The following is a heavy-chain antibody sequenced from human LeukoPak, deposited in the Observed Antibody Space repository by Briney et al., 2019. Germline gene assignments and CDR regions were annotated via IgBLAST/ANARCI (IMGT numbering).Heavy chain of an antibody. CDR3: AAGIAAAGTLDY. CDR1: GYTLTELS. V-gene: IGHV1-24*01. Sequence: GASVKVSCKVSGYTLTELSMHWVRQAPGKGLEWMGGFDPEDGEAIYAQKFQGRVTMTEDTSTDTAYVELSSLRSEDTAVYYCAAGIAAAGTLDYWGQGTLVTVSS. J-gene: IGHJ4*02. D-gene: IGHD6-13*01. CDR2: FDPEDGEA.